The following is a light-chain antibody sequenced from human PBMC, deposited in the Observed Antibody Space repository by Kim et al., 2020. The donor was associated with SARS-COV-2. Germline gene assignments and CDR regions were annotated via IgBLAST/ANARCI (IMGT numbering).Light chain of an antibody. J-gene: IGKJ2*01. CDR1: QSVFYSSNNKNY. CDR3: QQYYSAPFT. V-gene: IGKV4-1*01. CDR2: WAS. Sequence: DIVMTQSPGSLPVSLGERATINCKSSQSVFYSSNNKNYLAWYQQKPGQPPKLLIYWASTRESGVPDRFSGSGSATDFTLTISSLQAEDVALYDCQQYYSAPFTFGQGTKLEI.